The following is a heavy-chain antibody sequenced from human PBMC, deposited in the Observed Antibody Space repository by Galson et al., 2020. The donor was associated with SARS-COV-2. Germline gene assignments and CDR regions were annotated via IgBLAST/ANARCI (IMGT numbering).Heavy chain of an antibody. V-gene: IGHV3-23*01. CDR1: GFTFSSYA. D-gene: IGHD2-2*01. CDR2: ISGSGGST. CDR3: ARQIVVVPAAIYYFDY. Sequence: GESLKISCAASGFTFSSYAMSWVRQAPGKGLEWVSAISGSGGSTYYADSVKGRFTISRDNSKNTLYLQMNSLRAEDTAVYYCARQIVVVPAAIYYFDYWGQGTLVTVSS. J-gene: IGHJ4*02.